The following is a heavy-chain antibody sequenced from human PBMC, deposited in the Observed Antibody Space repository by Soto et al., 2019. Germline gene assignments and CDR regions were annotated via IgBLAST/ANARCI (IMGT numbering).Heavy chain of an antibody. D-gene: IGHD3-16*01. Sequence: ASVKVSCKASGYTFTSYGISWVRQAPGQGLEWMGWISAYNGNTNYAQKLQGRVTMTTDKSTSTAYMGLRSRRSDDTAVYYCARDPPRGYYDYIWGSYTMPLFDYWGQGTLVTVSS. CDR2: ISAYNGNT. CDR3: ARDPPRGYYDYIWGSYTMPLFDY. CDR1: GYTFTSYG. J-gene: IGHJ4*02. V-gene: IGHV1-18*01.